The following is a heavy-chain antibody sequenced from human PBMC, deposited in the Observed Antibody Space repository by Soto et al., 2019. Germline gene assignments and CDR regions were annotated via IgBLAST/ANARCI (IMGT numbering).Heavy chain of an antibody. CDR1: GYTFTTYG. CDR3: AREAVAGTKGFDY. V-gene: IGHV1-18*01. D-gene: IGHD6-19*01. CDR2: INTYNGNT. Sequence: QVQLVQPGAEVKKPGASVKVSCKASGYTFTTYGLSWVRQAPGQGLEWMGWINTYNGNTNYAQQLQGRVTMTTDTSTSTAYMELRSLRSDDTAVYYCAREAVAGTKGFDYWGQGTLVTVSS. J-gene: IGHJ4*02.